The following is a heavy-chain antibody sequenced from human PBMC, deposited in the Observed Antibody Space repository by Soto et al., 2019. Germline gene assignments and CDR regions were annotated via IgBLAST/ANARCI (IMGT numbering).Heavy chain of an antibody. CDR2: IYSGGST. CDR3: ATTPYYDFWSGYYYYGMDV. CDR1: GFTVSSNY. V-gene: IGHV3-66*01. Sequence: GGSLRLSCAASGFTVSSNYMSWVRQAPGKGLEWVSVIYSGGSTYYADSVKGRFTISRDNSKNTLYLQMNSLRAEDTAVYYCATTPYYDFWSGYYYYGMDVWGQGTTVTVSS. J-gene: IGHJ6*02. D-gene: IGHD3-3*01.